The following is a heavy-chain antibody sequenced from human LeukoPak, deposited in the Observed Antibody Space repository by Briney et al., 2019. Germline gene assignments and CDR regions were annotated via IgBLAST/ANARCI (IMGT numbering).Heavy chain of an antibody. CDR2: INPSGGST. Sequence: ASVKVSCKASGYTFTSYYLHWVRQAPEQGLEWMGVINPSGGSTTYAQKFQGRVTMTRDTSTSTVYMELSSLTSEGSAVYYCARAYSGYHAFDIWGQGTLLTVSS. D-gene: IGHD5-12*01. J-gene: IGHJ3*02. CDR1: GYTFTSYY. V-gene: IGHV1-46*01. CDR3: ARAYSGYHAFDI.